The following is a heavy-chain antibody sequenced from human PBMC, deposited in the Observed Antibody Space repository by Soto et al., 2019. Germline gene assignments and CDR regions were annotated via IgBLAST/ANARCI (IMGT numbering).Heavy chain of an antibody. J-gene: IGHJ4*02. V-gene: IGHV3-7*03. D-gene: IGHD2-15*01. Sequence: PGGSLRLSCAASGFTFTTYWITWVRQAPGKGLEWVANIKQDGSEKFYVGSVRGRFTISRDNAKNSMYLQMNSLRAEDTAVYYCARRSSGRLTTAWAPLDWWGQGTLVTVSS. CDR3: ARRSSGRLTTAWAPLDW. CDR1: GFTFTTYW. CDR2: IKQDGSEK.